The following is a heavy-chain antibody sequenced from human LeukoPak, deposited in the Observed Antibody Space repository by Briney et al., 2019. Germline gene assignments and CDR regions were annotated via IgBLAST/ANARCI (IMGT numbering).Heavy chain of an antibody. V-gene: IGHV4-61*02. CDR1: GGSISGGGYY. CDR3: ARSSGYYYYYMDV. J-gene: IGHJ6*03. Sequence: SETLSLTCTVSGGSISGGGYYWSWIRQPAGKGLEWIGRIYTSGSTNYNPSLKSRVTISVDTSKNQFSLKLSSVTAADTAVYYCARSSGYYYYYMDVWGKGTTVTISS. CDR2: IYTSGST. D-gene: IGHD6-25*01.